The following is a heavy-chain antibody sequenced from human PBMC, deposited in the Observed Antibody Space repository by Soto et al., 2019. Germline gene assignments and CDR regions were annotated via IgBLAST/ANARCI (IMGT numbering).Heavy chain of an antibody. CDR3: ARPLYSYGPMDV. CDR1: GGSVSSGSYY. CDR2: IYYSGST. J-gene: IGHJ6*02. D-gene: IGHD5-18*01. Sequence: QVQLQESGPGLVKPSETLSLTCTVSGGSVSSGSYYWSWIRQPPGKGLEWIGCIYYSGSTNYNPSVQSRVTISVDTSKNRFSLKLSSVTAADTAVYYCARPLYSYGPMDVWGQGTTVTVSS. V-gene: IGHV4-61*01.